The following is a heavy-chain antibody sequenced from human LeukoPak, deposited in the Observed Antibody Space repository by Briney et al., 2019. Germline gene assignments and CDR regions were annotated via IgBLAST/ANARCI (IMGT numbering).Heavy chain of an antibody. CDR1: GFTVSSSY. CDR2: TYSGGTT. D-gene: IGHD3-3*01. V-gene: IGHV3-66*01. CDR3: ARDPSSTTIDNYYTLPKGMDV. Sequence: GGSLRLSCAASGFTVSSSYINWVRQAPGKGLEWISVTYSGGTTYYSESVKDRFIVSRDNSKNTLYLQMSSLTGEDTAIYFCARDPSSTTIDNYYTLPKGMDVWGQGTTVIVSS. J-gene: IGHJ6*02.